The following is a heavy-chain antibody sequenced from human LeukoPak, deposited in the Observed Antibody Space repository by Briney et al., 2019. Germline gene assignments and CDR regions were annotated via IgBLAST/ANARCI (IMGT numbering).Heavy chain of an antibody. V-gene: IGHV4-59*01. J-gene: IGHJ4*02. CDR1: GGSISSYH. Sequence: PSETLSLTCTVSGGSISSYHWSWIRQPPGKGLEWIGYIYYSGSTNYNPSLKSRVTISVDTSKNQFSLKLSSVTTADTAVYYCARDRGYSYTDYWGQGTLVTVSS. D-gene: IGHD5-18*01. CDR2: IYYSGST. CDR3: ARDRGYSYTDY.